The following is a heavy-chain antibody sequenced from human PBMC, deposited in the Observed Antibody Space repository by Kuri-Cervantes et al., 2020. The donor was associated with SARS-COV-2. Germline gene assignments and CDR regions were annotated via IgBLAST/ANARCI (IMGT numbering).Heavy chain of an antibody. J-gene: IGHJ3*02. V-gene: IGHV3-30-3*01. D-gene: IGHD1-26*01. Sequence: GGSLRLSCAASGFTFSSYAMHWVRQAPGKGLEWVAVISYDGSNKYYADSVQGRFTISRDNSKNTLYLQMNSLRAEDTAVYYCARDIVPVGATYDAFDIWGQGTMVTVSS. CDR1: GFTFSSYA. CDR3: ARDIVPVGATYDAFDI. CDR2: ISYDGSNK.